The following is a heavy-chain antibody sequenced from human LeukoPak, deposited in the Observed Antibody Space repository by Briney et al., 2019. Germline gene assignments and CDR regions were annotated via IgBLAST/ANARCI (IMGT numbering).Heavy chain of an antibody. Sequence: ASVKVSCKASGYTFTGYYMHWVRQAPGQGLEWMGWINPNSGGTNYAQKFQGRVTMTRDTSISTAYMELSRLRSDDTAVYYCARGPAARRGWFDPWGRGTLVTVSS. J-gene: IGHJ5*02. CDR1: GYTFTGYY. V-gene: IGHV1-2*02. D-gene: IGHD2-2*01. CDR3: ARGPAARRGWFDP. CDR2: INPNSGGT.